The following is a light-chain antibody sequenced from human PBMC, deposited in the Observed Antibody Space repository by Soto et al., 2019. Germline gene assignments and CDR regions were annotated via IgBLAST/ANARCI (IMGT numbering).Light chain of an antibody. CDR1: QSVSSN. J-gene: IGKJ1*01. Sequence: EIVMTQSPATLSVSPGERATLSCRASQSVSSNLAWYQQKPCQAPRLLIYGASTRATGIPARISGSESGTEFTLTIGRLQSEDFSVYYCNQYHKWPPWTFSQGNKVEIK. CDR2: GAS. V-gene: IGKV3-15*01. CDR3: NQYHKWPPWT.